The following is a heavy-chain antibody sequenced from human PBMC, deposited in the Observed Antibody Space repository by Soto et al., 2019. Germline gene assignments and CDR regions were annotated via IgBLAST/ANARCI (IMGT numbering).Heavy chain of an antibody. D-gene: IGHD3-3*01. CDR3: PKVRVKYVFWAGSSANWVDP. Sequence: GGSLRLSCAASGFTFSSSAMSWVRQAPGKGLEWVSAISGCGGSTYYADSVKGRFTISRDNSKNTLYLQMNSLRSDGTAVYYCPKVRVKYVFWAGSSANWVDPTGQGTLDRASS. CDR2: ISGCGGST. J-gene: IGHJ5*02. CDR1: GFTFSSSA. V-gene: IGHV3-23*01.